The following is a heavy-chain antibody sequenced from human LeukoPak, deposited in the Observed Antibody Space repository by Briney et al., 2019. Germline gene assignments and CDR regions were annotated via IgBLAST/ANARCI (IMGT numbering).Heavy chain of an antibody. D-gene: IGHD2-2*02. CDR2: ISSSSSYI. CDR1: GFTFSSYS. V-gene: IGHV3-21*01. Sequence: RTGGSLRLSCAASGFTFSSYSMNWVRQAPGKGLEWVSSISSSSSYIYYADSVKGRFTISRDNAKNSLYLQMNSLRAEDTAVYYCARASHCSSTSCYSGYWGQGTLVAVSS. J-gene: IGHJ4*02. CDR3: ARASHCSSTSCYSGY.